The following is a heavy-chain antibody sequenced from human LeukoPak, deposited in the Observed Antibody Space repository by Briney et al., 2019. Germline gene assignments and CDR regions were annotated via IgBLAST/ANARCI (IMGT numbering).Heavy chain of an antibody. CDR2: ISSSSSYI. J-gene: IGHJ6*02. CDR3: ARIMEGMVPFTIMVRGVIQAMDV. CDR1: GFTFSSYS. Sequence: PGGSLRLSCAASGFTFSSYSMDWVRQAPGKGLEWVSSISSSSSYIYYADSVKGRFTISRDNAKNSLYLQMNSLRAEDTAVYYCARIMEGMVPFTIMVRGVIQAMDVWGQGTTVTVSS. D-gene: IGHD3-10*01. V-gene: IGHV3-21*01.